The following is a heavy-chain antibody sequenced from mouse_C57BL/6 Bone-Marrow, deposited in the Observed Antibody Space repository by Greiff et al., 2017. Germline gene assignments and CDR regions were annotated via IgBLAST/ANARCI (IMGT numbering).Heavy chain of an antibody. Sequence: VQLQQSGAELVKPGASVKISCKASGYAFSSYWMNWVKQRPGKGLEWIGQIYPGDGDTNYNGKFKGKATLTADKSSSTAYMQLSSLTSEDSAVYFCVSYYYGSSYGFAYWGQGTLVTVSA. J-gene: IGHJ3*01. V-gene: IGHV1-80*01. CDR2: IYPGDGDT. CDR3: VSYYYGSSYGFAY. D-gene: IGHD1-1*01. CDR1: GYAFSSYW.